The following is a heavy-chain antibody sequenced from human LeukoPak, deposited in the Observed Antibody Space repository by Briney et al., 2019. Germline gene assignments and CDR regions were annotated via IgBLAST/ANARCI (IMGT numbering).Heavy chain of an antibody. Sequence: GGSLRLSCAASGFTFTTYWMNWVRQAPRKGLEWVALINPDGSQTIYVDSVKGRFTISRDNAENSLYLQMNTLRAEDTAVYYCARDLGYGALDPWGQGTLVTVSS. V-gene: IGHV3-7*01. J-gene: IGHJ5*02. CDR2: INPDGSQT. D-gene: IGHD4-17*01. CDR3: ARDLGYGALDP. CDR1: GFTFTTYW.